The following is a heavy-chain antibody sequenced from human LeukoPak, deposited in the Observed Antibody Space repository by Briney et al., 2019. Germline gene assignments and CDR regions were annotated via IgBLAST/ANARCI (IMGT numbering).Heavy chain of an antibody. Sequence: PGGSLRLSCAASGFTFSNYAMSWVRQAPGKGLEWVSSISSSADNTYHADSVKGRFTISRDNSKNTLYLQMNSLRAEDTAVYYCAKGGSLRCFDWSTDYSGQGTLVTVSS. V-gene: IGHV3-23*01. CDR2: ISSSADNT. CDR1: GFTFSNYA. D-gene: IGHD3-9*01. CDR3: AKGGSLRCFDWSTDY. J-gene: IGHJ4*02.